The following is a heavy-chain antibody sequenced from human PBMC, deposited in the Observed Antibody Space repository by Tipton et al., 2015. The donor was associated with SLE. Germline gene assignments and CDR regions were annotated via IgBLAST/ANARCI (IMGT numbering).Heavy chain of an antibody. Sequence: GLVKPSETLSLTCTVSGGSISSHYWSWIRQPPGKGLEWIGYIYYSGSTNYNPSLKSRVTISVDTSKNQFSLKLSSVTAVDTAVYYCARGYGSGSFDYWGQGTLVTVSS. CDR1: GGSISSHY. CDR2: IYYSGST. J-gene: IGHJ4*02. CDR3: ARGYGSGSFDY. V-gene: IGHV4-59*11. D-gene: IGHD3-10*01.